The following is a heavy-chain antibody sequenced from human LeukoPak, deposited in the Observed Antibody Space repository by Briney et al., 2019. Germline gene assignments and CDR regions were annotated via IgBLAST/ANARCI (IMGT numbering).Heavy chain of an antibody. D-gene: IGHD7-27*01. CDR3: ARGHWGLDY. CDR2: IYNGGDTI. V-gene: IGHV3-11*04. CDR1: GFTFSDHY. J-gene: IGHJ4*02. Sequence: GGSLRLSCATSGFTFSDHYMTWIRQAPGKGLETVSYIYNGGDTIYYADSVRGRFTISRDNAESSLYLQMNSLRAEDTAIYYCARGHWGLDYWGRGTLVTVSS.